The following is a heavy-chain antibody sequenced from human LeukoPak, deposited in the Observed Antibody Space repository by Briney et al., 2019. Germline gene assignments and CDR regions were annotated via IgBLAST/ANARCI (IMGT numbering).Heavy chain of an antibody. D-gene: IGHD3-10*01. J-gene: IGHJ3*01. Sequence: PSETLSLTCAVYGGSLNDYRWSWVRQPPGQGREWVGEVGHSGTTNYNPSLKSRVTISVDTSKNQFSLKLTSVTAADTAVYYCARELISSRAAFDAWGQGTVVTVSS. CDR2: VGHSGTT. CDR3: ARELISSRAAFDA. CDR1: GGSLNDYR. V-gene: IGHV4-34*01.